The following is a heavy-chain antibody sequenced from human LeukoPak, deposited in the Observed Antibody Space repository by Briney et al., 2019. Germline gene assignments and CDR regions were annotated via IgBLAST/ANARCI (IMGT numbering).Heavy chain of an antibody. D-gene: IGHD3-22*01. J-gene: IGHJ4*02. V-gene: IGHV4-59*01. CDR2: IYYSGST. CDR3: ASYSYYYDSSGYFDY. Sequence: SETLSLTCTVSGGSISSYYWSWIRQPPGKGLEGIGYIYYSGSTNYNPSLKSRVTISVDTSKNQFSLKLSSVTAADTAVYYCASYSYYYDSSGYFDYWGQGTLVTVSS. CDR1: GGSISSYY.